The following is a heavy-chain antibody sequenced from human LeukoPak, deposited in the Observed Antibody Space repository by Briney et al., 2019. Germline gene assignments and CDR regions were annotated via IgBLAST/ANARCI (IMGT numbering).Heavy chain of an antibody. CDR1: GYTFTDYY. D-gene: IGHD1-1*01. J-gene: IGHJ6*02. CDR3: ARDQGGAGTASYGMDV. CDR2: INPNNGGT. Sequence: ASVKVSCKASGYTFTDYYMHWLRQAPGQGLEWMGWINPNNGGTNYAQRFQGRVTMTRDTSISTAYMELSRLRSDDTAVYYCARDQGGAGTASYGMDVWGQGTTVTVSS. V-gene: IGHV1-2*02.